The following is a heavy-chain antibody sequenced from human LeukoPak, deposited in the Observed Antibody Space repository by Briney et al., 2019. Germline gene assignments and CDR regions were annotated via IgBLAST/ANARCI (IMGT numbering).Heavy chain of an antibody. CDR2: IYYSGST. CDR3: ARGYGSGRGNNWFDP. V-gene: IGHV4-38-2*02. J-gene: IGHJ5*02. D-gene: IGHD3-10*01. CDR1: GYSISSGYF. Sequence: PSETLSLTCTVSGYSISSGYFWGWIRQPPGKGLEWIGSIYYSGSTYYNPSLKSRVTISVDTSKNQFSLKLSSVTAADTAVYYCARGYGSGRGNNWFDPWGQGTLVTVSS.